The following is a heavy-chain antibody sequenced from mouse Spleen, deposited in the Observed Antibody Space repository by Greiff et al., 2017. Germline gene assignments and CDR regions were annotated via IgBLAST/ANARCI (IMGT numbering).Heavy chain of an antibody. V-gene: IGHV1-82*01. Sequence: QVQLKESGAELVRPGASVKLSCTASGFNIKDDYMHWVKQRPGKGLEWIGRIYPGDGDTNYNGKFKGKATLTADKSSSTAYMQLSSLTSEDSAVYFCATYGSSYDYAMDYWGQGTSVTVSS. CDR1: GFNIKDDY. CDR2: IYPGDGDT. CDR3: ATYGSSYDYAMDY. D-gene: IGHD1-1*01. J-gene: IGHJ4*01.